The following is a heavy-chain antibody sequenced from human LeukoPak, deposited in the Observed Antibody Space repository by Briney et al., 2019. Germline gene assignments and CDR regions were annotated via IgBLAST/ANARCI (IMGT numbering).Heavy chain of an antibody. D-gene: IGHD6-13*01. CDR3: AREMIAAAGSWFDP. Sequence: PSETLSLTCAVYGGSFSGDYWSWIRQPPGKGLEWIGEINHSGSTSYNPSLKSRVTISVDTSKNQFSLKLSSVTAADTAVYYCAREMIAAAGSWFDPWGQGTLVTVSS. CDR1: GGSFSGDY. CDR2: INHSGST. V-gene: IGHV4-34*01. J-gene: IGHJ5*02.